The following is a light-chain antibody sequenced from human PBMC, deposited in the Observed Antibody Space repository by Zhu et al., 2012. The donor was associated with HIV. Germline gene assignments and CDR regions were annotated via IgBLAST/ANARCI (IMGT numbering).Light chain of an antibody. V-gene: IGKV3-20*01. CDR1: GNVRGNY. J-gene: IGKJ3*01. CDR3: QQYGYSRFI. CDR2: AAS. Sequence: ESVLTQSPGTLSLSPGERATLFCRASGNVRGNYLAWYQQKSGQAPRLLISAASTRAPGIPDRFSGSGSGTDFSLSISRLEPDDFAVYYCQQYGYSRFIFGPGTKVDI.